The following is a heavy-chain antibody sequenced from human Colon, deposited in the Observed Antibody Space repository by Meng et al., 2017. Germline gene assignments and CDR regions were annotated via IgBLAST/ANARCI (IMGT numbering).Heavy chain of an antibody. D-gene: IGHD3-9*01. CDR2: ISQSGTT. J-gene: IGHJ4*02. V-gene: IGHV4-4*02. CDR1: SGSISSSTW. Sequence: HVQPKEAGPGLVKPSGTLSLTCAVPSGSISSSTWWSWVRQPPGKGLEWIGEISQSGTTYYNPSLKSRVTITGDWSKNQFSLNLNSVTAADTALYYCVRQGMTSYSWGYWGQGTLVTVSS. CDR3: VRQGMTSYSWGY.